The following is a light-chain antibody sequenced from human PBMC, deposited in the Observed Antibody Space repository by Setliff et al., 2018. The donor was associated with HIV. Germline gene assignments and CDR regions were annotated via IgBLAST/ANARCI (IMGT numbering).Light chain of an antibody. V-gene: IGLV2-14*03. J-gene: IGLJ1*01. Sequence: QSVLRQPASMSGSPGQSITISCSGSNSDVGGFDYVAWYQQNPGNSPKLIRYDVTKRPSGISNRFPGSKSGNTASLTISGLRAEDEADYYCSSYTTSGTEVFGTGTKVTVL. CDR1: NSDVGGFDY. CDR2: DVT. CDR3: SSYTTSGTEV.